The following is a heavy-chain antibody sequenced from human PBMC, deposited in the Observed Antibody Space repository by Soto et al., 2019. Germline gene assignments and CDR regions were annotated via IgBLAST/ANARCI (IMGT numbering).Heavy chain of an antibody. CDR1: GFMFEDYA. J-gene: IGHJ6*02. Sequence: EVELVESGGGLVQPGRSLTLACAASGFMFEDYAMHWVRQVPGKGLEWVSGISWNRGDIAYVDSVKGRFTISRDNAKKSLTLQMNSLRPEDTARYYCAKGKVATIKYYGMDVWGQGTTVIVSS. V-gene: IGHV3-9*01. CDR3: AKGKVATIKYYGMDV. D-gene: IGHD5-12*01. CDR2: ISWNRGDI.